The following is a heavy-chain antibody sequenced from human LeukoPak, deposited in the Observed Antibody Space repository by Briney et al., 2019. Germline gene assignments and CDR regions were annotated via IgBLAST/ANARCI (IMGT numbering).Heavy chain of an antibody. D-gene: IGHD6-13*01. Sequence: SETLSLTCAVSGGSISSSNWWSWVRQPPGKGLEWIGEIYHSGSTNYNPSLKSRVTISVDKSKNQFSLKLSSVTAADTAVYYCARSSSSWYSNWFDPWGQGTLVTVSS. CDR3: ARSSSSWYSNWFDP. J-gene: IGHJ5*02. CDR1: GGSISSSNW. CDR2: IYHSGST. V-gene: IGHV4-4*02.